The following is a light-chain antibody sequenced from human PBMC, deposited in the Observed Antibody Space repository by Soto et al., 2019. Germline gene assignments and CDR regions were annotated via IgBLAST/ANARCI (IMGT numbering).Light chain of an antibody. V-gene: IGKV3-11*01. Sequence: VLIQSPATLSLSPGERATLSCRASQTVSRYLAWFQQKPGQPPRLLIYDASNRATGIPARFSGSGSGTDYTLTISSLEPEDFAVYYCQQRSTWPLLTFGGGTKVEF. CDR2: DAS. CDR3: QQRSTWPLLT. CDR1: QTVSRY. J-gene: IGKJ4*01.